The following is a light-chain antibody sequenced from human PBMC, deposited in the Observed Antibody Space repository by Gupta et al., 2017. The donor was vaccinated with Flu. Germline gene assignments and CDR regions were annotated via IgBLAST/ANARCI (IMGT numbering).Light chain of an antibody. CDR3: QQSYSTLMYT. CDR2: GAS. V-gene: IGKV1-39*01. CDR1: QSVGSY. J-gene: IGKJ2*01. Sequence: DIQMTQSPSSLSASVGDRVTITCRASQSVGSYLNWYHQKPGKAPKLLIYGASSLQSGVPSRFSGSGGGTDFTLTISSLQPEDVATYYCQQSYSTLMYTFGQGTKLEIK.